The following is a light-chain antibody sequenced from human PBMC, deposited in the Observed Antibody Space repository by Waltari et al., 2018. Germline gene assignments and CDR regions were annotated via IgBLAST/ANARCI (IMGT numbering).Light chain of an antibody. CDR1: QSVSSY. Sequence: EIVLTQSTATLSLSPGERATLSCRASQSVSSYLAWYQQKPGQAPRLLIYDASNRATGIPARFSGSGSGTDFTLTISSLEPEDFAVYYCQQRRTYTFGQGTKLEIK. CDR2: DAS. J-gene: IGKJ2*01. V-gene: IGKV3-11*01. CDR3: QQRRTYT.